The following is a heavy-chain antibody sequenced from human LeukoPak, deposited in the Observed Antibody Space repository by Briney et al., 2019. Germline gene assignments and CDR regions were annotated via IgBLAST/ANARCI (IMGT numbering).Heavy chain of an antibody. V-gene: IGHV4-34*01. CDR2: INHSGST. Sequence: SETLSLTCAVYGGSFSGYYWSWIRQPPGKGLEWIGEINHSGSTNYNPSLKSRVTMSVDTSKNQFSLKLSSVTAADTAVYYCARGGTSSPDPDNWFDPWGQGTLVTVSS. CDR3: ARGGTSSPDPDNWFDP. CDR1: GGSFSGYY. J-gene: IGHJ5*02. D-gene: IGHD1-1*01.